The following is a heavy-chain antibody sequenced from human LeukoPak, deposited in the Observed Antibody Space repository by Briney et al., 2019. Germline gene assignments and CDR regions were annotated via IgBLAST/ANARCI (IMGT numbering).Heavy chain of an antibody. CDR1: GFTFSSYS. CDR2: ISSSSSYI. V-gene: IGHV3-21*01. CDR3: AREDYVWGSYRYYYYYMDV. D-gene: IGHD3-16*02. Sequence: PGGSLRLSCAASGFTFSSYSMNWVRQAPGKGLEWVSSISSSSSYIYYADSVKGRFTISRDNAKNSLYLQMNSLRAEDTAVYYCAREDYVWGSYRYYYYYMDVWGKGTTVTVSS. J-gene: IGHJ6*03.